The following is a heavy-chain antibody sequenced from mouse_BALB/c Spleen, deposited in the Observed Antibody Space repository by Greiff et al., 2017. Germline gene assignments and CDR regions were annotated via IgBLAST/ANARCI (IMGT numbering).Heavy chain of an antibody. Sequence: QVQLQQPGAELVKPGASVKLSCKASGYTFTSYYMYWVKQRPGQGLEWIGGINPSNGGTNFNEKFKSKATLTVDKSSSTAYMQLSSLTSEDSAVYYCTRGGILRPLDYWGQGTTLTVSS. CDR1: GYTFTSYY. V-gene: IGHV1S81*02. D-gene: IGHD1-2*01. CDR2: INPSNGGT. J-gene: IGHJ2*01. CDR3: TRGGILRPLDY.